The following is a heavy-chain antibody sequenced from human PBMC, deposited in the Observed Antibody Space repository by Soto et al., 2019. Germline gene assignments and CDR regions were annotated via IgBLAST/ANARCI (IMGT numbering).Heavy chain of an antibody. CDR2: MSGAGRSS. D-gene: IGHD3-3*01. J-gene: IGHJ4*02. V-gene: IGHV3-23*01. CDR3: AKGPIFGVENIYDY. CDR1: GFTFSSYA. Sequence: DVQLLESGGDLVQPGGSLRLSCAASGFTFSSYAMSWVRQAPGKGLEWVPSMSGAGRSSYDADSVKGRFTISRDNSKNTLYLQMNNLRAEDTALYYCAKGPIFGVENIYDYWGQGTLVTVSS.